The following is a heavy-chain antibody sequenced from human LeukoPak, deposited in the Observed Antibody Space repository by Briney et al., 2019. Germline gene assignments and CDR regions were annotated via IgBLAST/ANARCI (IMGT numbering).Heavy chain of an antibody. V-gene: IGHV3-11*04. J-gene: IGHJ6*03. CDR1: GGSICSFY. Sequence: LTCTVSGGSICSFYWSWIRQAPGKGLEGVSYISSSGSTIYYAGSVKGRCTITRDNAKNSLYLQMNSLRAEDTAVYYCARADHYYYYMDVWGKGATVTVSS. CDR2: ISSSGSTI. CDR3: ARADHYYYYMDV.